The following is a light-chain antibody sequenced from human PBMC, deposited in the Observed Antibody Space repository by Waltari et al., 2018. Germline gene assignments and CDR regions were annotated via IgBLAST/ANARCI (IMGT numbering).Light chain of an antibody. CDR2: EAS. Sequence: SESPGETVTITCRASQNIYNWLAWYQQKPGRAPNLLIYEASNLESGVPSRFSGSGSGTEFTLTINSLQPDDFATYYCQQYDAYPYTFGQGAKLEIK. V-gene: IGKV1-5*03. CDR3: QQYDAYPYT. J-gene: IGKJ2*01. CDR1: QNIYNW.